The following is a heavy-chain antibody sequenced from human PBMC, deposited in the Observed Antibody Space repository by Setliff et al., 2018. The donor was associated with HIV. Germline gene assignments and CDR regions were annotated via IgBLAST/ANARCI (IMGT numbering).Heavy chain of an antibody. CDR2: IYHSGST. J-gene: IGHJ4*02. Sequence: SETLSLTCSVSGYSVSSPYYWAWIRQSPGKGLEWIGSIYHSGSTYYSPSLKSRVIISVDAANEQFSLRLSSMTAADTAVYYCARYTVDTFFFDYWGQGGLVTVSS. CDR3: ARYTVDTFFFDY. D-gene: IGHD4-17*01. CDR1: GYSVSSPYY. V-gene: IGHV4-38-2*02.